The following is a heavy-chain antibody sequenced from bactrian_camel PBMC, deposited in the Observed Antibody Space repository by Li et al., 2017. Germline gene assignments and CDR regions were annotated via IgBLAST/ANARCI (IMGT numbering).Heavy chain of an antibody. Sequence: QVQLVESGGGSVQPGESLRLSCAVSLFPVNKYHINWVRQAPGKGLEWVSSIIPDGTLTYYKDSVEGRFTISRDNAKNTLYLQLNSLKAEDTAVYYCVRDLGGGGWSGFAYWGQGTQVTVS. D-gene: IGHD6*01. CDR3: VRDLGGGGWSGFAY. CDR2: IIPDGTLT. V-gene: IGHV3S5*01. CDR1: LFPVNKYH. J-gene: IGHJ6*01.